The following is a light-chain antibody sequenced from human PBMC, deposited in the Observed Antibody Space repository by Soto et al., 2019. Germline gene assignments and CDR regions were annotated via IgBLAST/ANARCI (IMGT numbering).Light chain of an antibody. CDR2: AAS. CDR3: HRYGSSPLT. CDR1: QSVSSSY. J-gene: IGKJ4*01. Sequence: EIVLTQSPGTLSLSPGERATLSCRASQSVSSSYLAWYQQKPGQAPRLLIYAASSRATGIPDRFSGSGSETDFTLTISILEPEDFAVYYCHRYGSSPLTFGGGTKVEIK. V-gene: IGKV3-20*01.